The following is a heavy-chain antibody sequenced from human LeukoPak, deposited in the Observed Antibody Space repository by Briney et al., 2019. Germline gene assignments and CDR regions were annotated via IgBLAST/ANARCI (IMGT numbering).Heavy chain of an antibody. Sequence: GGSLRLSCAASGFTSSSYWMSWVRQAPGKGLEWVANIKQDGSGIDYVDSVKGRFTISRDNAKNSLDLQMNSLRVEDTAVYYCARGKLSFDYWGQGTLVTVSS. CDR1: GFTSSSYW. D-gene: IGHD4-23*01. J-gene: IGHJ4*02. V-gene: IGHV3-7*01. CDR2: IKQDGSGI. CDR3: ARGKLSFDY.